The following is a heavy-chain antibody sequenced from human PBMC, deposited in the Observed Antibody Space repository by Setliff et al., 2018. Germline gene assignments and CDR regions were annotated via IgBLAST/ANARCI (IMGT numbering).Heavy chain of an antibody. Sequence: SETLSLTCTVSNGSISTYYWSWIRQPPGKGLEYIGYVYYSGLANYSPSLKSRVTMSVDTSKNQFYLKLSPVTAADTAVYYCARDRNYYGSGTYTRWFDYWGQGTLVTVSS. CDR1: NGSISTYY. V-gene: IGHV4-59*01. CDR2: VYYSGLA. CDR3: ARDRNYYGSGTYTRWFDY. J-gene: IGHJ4*02. D-gene: IGHD3-10*01.